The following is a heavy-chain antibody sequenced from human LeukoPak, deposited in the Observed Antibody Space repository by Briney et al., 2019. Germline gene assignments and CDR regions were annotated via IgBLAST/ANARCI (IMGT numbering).Heavy chain of an antibody. D-gene: IGHD3-16*01. CDR2: TNADGSIT. J-gene: IGHJ5*02. CDR3: GRDLGGRGGA. V-gene: IGHV3-74*01. Sequence: SGGSLRLSCAASGFSFSTYWMHWVRQVPGTGPVWVSRTNADGSITDYTDSVKGRFTISRDNAKDTLYPQMNSLRPEDTAVYYCGRDLGGRGGAWGQGTLVTVSS. CDR1: GFSFSTYW.